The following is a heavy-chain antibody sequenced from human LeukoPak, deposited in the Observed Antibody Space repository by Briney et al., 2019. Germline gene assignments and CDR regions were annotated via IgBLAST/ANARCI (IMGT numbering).Heavy chain of an antibody. CDR2: INHSGST. J-gene: IGHJ4*02. CDR1: GGSFSGYY. D-gene: IGHD6-13*01. V-gene: IGHV4-34*01. CDR3: ARMTIAAAGLDY. Sequence: SETLSLTCVVYGGSFSGYYWSWIRQPPGKGLEWIGEINHSGSTNYNPSLKSRVTISVDTSKNQFSLKLSSVTAADTAVYYCARMTIAAAGLDYWGQGTLVTVSS.